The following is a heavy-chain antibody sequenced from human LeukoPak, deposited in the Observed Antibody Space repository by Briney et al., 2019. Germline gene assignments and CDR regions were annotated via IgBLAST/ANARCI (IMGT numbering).Heavy chain of an antibody. V-gene: IGHV1-2*02. J-gene: IGHJ5*02. CDR3: ARGRRGIVAPINSFDP. CDR1: GYTFTGYY. Sequence: ASVKVSCKASGYTFTGYYMHWVRQAPGQGLEWMGWINPNSGGTNYAQKFQGRVTMTRDTSISTAYMELSRLRSDDTAVYYCARGRRGIVAPINSFDPWGQGTLVTVSS. D-gene: IGHD2-15*01. CDR2: INPNSGGT.